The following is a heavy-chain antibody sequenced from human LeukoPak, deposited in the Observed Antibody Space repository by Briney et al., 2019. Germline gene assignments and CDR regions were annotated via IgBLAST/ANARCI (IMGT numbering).Heavy chain of an antibody. Sequence: GGSLRLSCAASGFTFSSYAMSWVRQAPGKGREGVSAISGSGGSTYYADSVKGRFTISRDNSKNTLYLQMNSLRAEDTAVYYCAKDRSIGDFWSGYLDFDYWGQGTLVTVSS. CDR2: ISGSGGST. CDR1: GFTFSSYA. D-gene: IGHD3-3*01. V-gene: IGHV3-23*01. J-gene: IGHJ4*02. CDR3: AKDRSIGDFWSGYLDFDY.